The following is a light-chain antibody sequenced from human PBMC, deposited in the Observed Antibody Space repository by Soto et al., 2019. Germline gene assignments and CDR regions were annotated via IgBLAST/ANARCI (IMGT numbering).Light chain of an antibody. CDR2: GAS. J-gene: IGKJ1*01. CDR1: QSVSSN. CDR3: QQYNNRFTWT. V-gene: IGKV3-15*01. Sequence: EIVMTQSPATLSVSPGERATLSCRASQSVSSNLAWYQQKPVQAPRLLLYGASTRATGIPARFSGSGSGTEFTLTISSLQFEDFAVDYGQQYNNRFTWTCGQGTKVEIK.